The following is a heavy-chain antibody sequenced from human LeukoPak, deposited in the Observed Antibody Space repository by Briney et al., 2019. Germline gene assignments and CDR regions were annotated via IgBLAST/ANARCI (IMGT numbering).Heavy chain of an antibody. J-gene: IGHJ4*02. D-gene: IGHD3-10*01. CDR2: INHSGCT. CDR1: GGSISGYY. V-gene: IGHV4-34*01. CDR3: ARGRFRGLYYFDY. Sequence: PSETLSLTCTVSGGSISGYYWSWIRQPPGKGLEWIGEINHSGCTNYNPSLKSRVTISVDTSKNQLSLKLSSVTAADTAVYYCARGRFRGLYYFDYWGQGTLVTVSS.